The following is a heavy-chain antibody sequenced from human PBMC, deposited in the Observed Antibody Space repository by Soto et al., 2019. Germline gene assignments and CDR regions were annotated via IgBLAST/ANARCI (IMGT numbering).Heavy chain of an antibody. J-gene: IGHJ4*02. Sequence: LSLTCTVSGGSVSSTSYYWTWIRQPPGKGLEWIGYIHYSGSTNYNPSLKSRVAMSVDTSKNHFSLKLSSVTAADTAVYYCARARIVVSGTIVDFWGLGTLVTVSS. D-gene: IGHD1-7*01. CDR1: GGSVSSTSYY. CDR2: IHYSGST. V-gene: IGHV4-61*01. CDR3: ARARIVVSGTIVDF.